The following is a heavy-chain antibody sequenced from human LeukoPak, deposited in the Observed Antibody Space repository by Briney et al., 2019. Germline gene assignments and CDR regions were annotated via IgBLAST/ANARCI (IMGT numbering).Heavy chain of an antibody. CDR1: GYTFTGYY. V-gene: IGHV1-2*02. CDR3: ARAGLPIFYYYVDV. Sequence: ASVKVSCKASGYTFTGYYMHWVRQAPGQGLEWMGWINPNSGGTNYAQKFQGRVTMTRDTSISTAYMELSRLRSDDTAVYYCARAGLPIFYYYVDVWGRGTTVTISS. J-gene: IGHJ6*03. D-gene: IGHD5/OR15-5a*01. CDR2: INPNSGGT.